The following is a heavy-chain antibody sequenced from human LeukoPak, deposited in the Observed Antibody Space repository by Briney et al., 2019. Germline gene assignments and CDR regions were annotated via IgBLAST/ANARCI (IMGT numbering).Heavy chain of an antibody. Sequence: SETLSLACTVSGGSISSYYWSWIRQPPGKGLEWIGFIYSSETTNYNPSLKSRVTISVDTSKNHFSLKLSSVTAADTAVYFCARDSYRSGGSCSFFYWGQGTLVTVSS. D-gene: IGHD2-15*01. CDR2: IYSSETT. V-gene: IGHV4-59*01. J-gene: IGHJ4*02. CDR3: ARDSYRSGGSCSFFY. CDR1: GGSISSYY.